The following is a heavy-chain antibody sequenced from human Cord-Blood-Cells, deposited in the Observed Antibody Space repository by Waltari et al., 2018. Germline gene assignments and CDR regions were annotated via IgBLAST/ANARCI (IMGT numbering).Heavy chain of an antibody. J-gene: IGHJ3*02. D-gene: IGHD1-26*01. CDR3: ARVGGSYYAFDI. V-gene: IGHV1-69*04. CDR1: GCTFSIYA. Sequence: QVQLVQSGAEVKNPGSSVKVSCTASGCTFSIYAIRWVRQAPGQGLEWMGGIIPILGIANYAQKFQGRVTITADESTSTAYMELSSLRSEDMAVYYCARVGGSYYAFDIWGQGTMVTVSS. CDR2: IIPILGIA.